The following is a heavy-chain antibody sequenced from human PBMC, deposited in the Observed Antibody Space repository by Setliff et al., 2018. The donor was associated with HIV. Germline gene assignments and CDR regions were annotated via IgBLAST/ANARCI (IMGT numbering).Heavy chain of an antibody. CDR3: TTGGSMTTMTT. Sequence: SETLSLTCAVSGVPISSQYWSWIRQPPGKGLEWIGFIYYNVNNNYNPSLKSRVSISIDTSKNQFSLTLTSATAADTAVYYCTTGGSMTTMTTWGQGTLVTVSS. J-gene: IGHJ4*02. CDR1: GVPISSQY. CDR2: IYYNVNN. V-gene: IGHV4-59*11. D-gene: IGHD4-4*01.